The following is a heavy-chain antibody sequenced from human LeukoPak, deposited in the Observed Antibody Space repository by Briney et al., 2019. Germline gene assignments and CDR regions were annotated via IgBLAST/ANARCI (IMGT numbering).Heavy chain of an antibody. CDR2: INHSGST. D-gene: IGHD2-21*01. Sequence: SETLSLTCAVYGGSFSGYYWSWIRQPPGKGLEWIGDINHSGSTNYNPSLKSLVTISVDTSNTQFSLKLSAVIAADSSVYYCARLTAIRTFDIWGQGTMVTVSS. J-gene: IGHJ3*02. CDR1: GGSFSGYY. V-gene: IGHV4-34*01. CDR3: ARLTAIRTFDI.